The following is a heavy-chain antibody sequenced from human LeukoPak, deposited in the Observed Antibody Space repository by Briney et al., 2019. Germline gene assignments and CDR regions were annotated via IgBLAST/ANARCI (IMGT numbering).Heavy chain of an antibody. D-gene: IGHD3-3*01. CDR3: ARALLYDFWGGHTLFDP. V-gene: IGHV3-74*01. J-gene: IGHJ5*02. CDR2: INSDGSST. CDR1: GFTFSSYW. Sequence: PGGSLRLSCAASGFTFSSYWMHWVRQAPGKGLVWVSRINSDGSSTSYADSVKGRFTISRDNAKNTLYLQMNSLRAEDTAVYYYARALLYDFWGGHTLFDPWGQGTLVTVSS.